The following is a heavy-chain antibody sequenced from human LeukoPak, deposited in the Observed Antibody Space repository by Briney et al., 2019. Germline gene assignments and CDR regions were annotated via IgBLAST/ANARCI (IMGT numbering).Heavy chain of an antibody. Sequence: GASVKLSCKASGYTFTSYGISWVRQAPGQGLEWMGWISAYNGNTNYAQKLQGRVTMTTDTSTSTAYMELRSLRSDDTAVYYCARDRGSSSSRAFDYWGQGTLVTVSS. D-gene: IGHD6-6*01. V-gene: IGHV1-18*01. CDR2: ISAYNGNT. CDR3: ARDRGSSSSRAFDY. J-gene: IGHJ4*02. CDR1: GYTFTSYG.